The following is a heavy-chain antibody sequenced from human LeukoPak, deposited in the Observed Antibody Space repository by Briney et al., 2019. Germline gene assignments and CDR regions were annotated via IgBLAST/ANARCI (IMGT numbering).Heavy chain of an antibody. Sequence: GGSLRLSCAASGFTFSSYAMHWVRQAPGKGLEYVSAISSNGGSTYYADSVKGRFTISRDNSKNTLYLQMSRLRAEDTAVYYCVKGVGYCSGGSCLPIDYWGQGTLVSVSS. D-gene: IGHD2-15*01. CDR3: VKGVGYCSGGSCLPIDY. CDR1: GFTFSSYA. CDR2: ISSNGGST. V-gene: IGHV3-64D*09. J-gene: IGHJ4*02.